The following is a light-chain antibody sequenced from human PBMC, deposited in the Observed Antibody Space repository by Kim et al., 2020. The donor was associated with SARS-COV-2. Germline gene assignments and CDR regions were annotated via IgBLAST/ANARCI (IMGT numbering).Light chain of an antibody. Sequence: QSVLTQPPSVSGAPGQRVTISCTGSSSNIGAGYDVHWYQQLPGTAPKLLIYGNSNRPSGVPDRFSGSKSGTSASLAITGLQAEDEADYYCQSYDNSLSAPWVFGGGTQLTVL. V-gene: IGLV1-40*01. J-gene: IGLJ3*02. CDR3: QSYDNSLSAPWV. CDR2: GNS. CDR1: SSNIGAGYD.